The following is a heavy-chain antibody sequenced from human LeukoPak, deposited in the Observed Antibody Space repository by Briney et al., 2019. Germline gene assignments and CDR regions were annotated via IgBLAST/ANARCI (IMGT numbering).Heavy chain of an antibody. J-gene: IGHJ4*02. CDR3: ARGTMVRGVIIDY. Sequence: GASVKVSCKASGYTFTGYYMHWVRQAPGQGLEWMGWINPNSGGTNYAQKFQGRVTMTRDTSISTAYMELSRLRSDDTAVYYCARGTMVRGVIIDYWGQGTLVTVSS. CDR1: GYTFTGYY. CDR2: INPNSGGT. D-gene: IGHD3-10*01. V-gene: IGHV1-2*02.